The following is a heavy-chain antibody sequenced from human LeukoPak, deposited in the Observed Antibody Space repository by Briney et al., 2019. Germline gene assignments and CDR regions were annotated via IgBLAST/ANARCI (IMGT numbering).Heavy chain of an antibody. Sequence: GGSLRLSCVASGFNFNRHVMSWVRQAPEKGLQWVSAISGDGENTYYTDSVKGRFTISRDNSKNMLFLQMNSLRGEDTAVYYCARLVAHSSPSDYWGLGTLVTVSS. V-gene: IGHV3-23*01. J-gene: IGHJ4*02. CDR3: ARLVAHSSPSDY. D-gene: IGHD6-19*01. CDR1: GFNFNRHV. CDR2: ISGDGENT.